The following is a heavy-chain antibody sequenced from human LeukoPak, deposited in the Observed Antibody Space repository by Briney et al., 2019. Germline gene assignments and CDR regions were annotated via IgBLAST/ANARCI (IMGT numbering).Heavy chain of an antibody. V-gene: IGHV3-23*01. J-gene: IGHJ4*02. CDR3: AKGTAYSSGWSRFDY. CDR2: ISGSGGST. D-gene: IGHD6-19*01. CDR1: GITLSNYG. Sequence: GGSLRLSCEVSGITLSNYGMTWVRQAPGKGLEWVAGISGSGGSTYYADSVKGRFTISRDNSKNTLYLQMNSLRAKDTAVYYCAKGTAYSSGWSRFDYWGQGTLVTVSS.